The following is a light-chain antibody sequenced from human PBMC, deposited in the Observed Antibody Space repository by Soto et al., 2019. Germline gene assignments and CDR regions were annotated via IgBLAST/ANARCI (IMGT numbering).Light chain of an antibody. Sequence: EIVLTQSPATLSLSPGERATLSCRASQNLYRPLAWYQQKPGQAPRLLIYDASIRATDIPARFSGSGSGTDFTLTISSLEPEDFALYYCQHRANWPLTFGGGTKVEI. J-gene: IGKJ4*01. CDR1: QNLYRP. CDR2: DAS. CDR3: QHRANWPLT. V-gene: IGKV3-11*01.